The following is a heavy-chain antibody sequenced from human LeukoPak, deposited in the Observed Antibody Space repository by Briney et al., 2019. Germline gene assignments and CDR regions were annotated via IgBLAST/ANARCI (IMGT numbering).Heavy chain of an antibody. V-gene: IGHV1-2*02. CDR2: INPNTGGT. Sequence: ASVKVSCKASGYTFTGYYIHWVRQAPGQGLEWMGWINPNTGGTSYVQKFQGRVTMTRDTSISTTYMELSRLRSDDTAVYYCARDYIQYQLLPDYWGQGTLVTVSS. CDR3: ARDYIQYQLLPDY. D-gene: IGHD2-2*01. J-gene: IGHJ4*02. CDR1: GYTFTGYY.